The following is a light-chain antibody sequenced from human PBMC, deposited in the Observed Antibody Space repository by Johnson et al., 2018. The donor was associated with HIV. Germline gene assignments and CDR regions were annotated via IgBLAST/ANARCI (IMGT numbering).Light chain of an antibody. J-gene: IGLJ1*01. CDR3: GTWDSSLSAGCYV. CDR1: TSKIGNNY. Sequence: QSVLTQPPSVSAAPGQKVTISCSGSTSKIGNNYVSWYQHLPGAAPKLLIYDNNKRPSGIPDRFSGSKSGTSATLGITGLQTGAEADYYCGTWDSSLSAGCYVFGTGTKVTVL. V-gene: IGLV1-51*01. CDR2: DNN.